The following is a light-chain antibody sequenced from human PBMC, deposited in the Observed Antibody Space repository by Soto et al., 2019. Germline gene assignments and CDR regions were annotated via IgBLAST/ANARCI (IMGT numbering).Light chain of an antibody. CDR2: GAS. CDR3: QQYASSSQFT. J-gene: IGKJ5*01. V-gene: IGKV3-20*01. CDR1: QSVTTS. Sequence: IGFTPSPATPSLSPRERATPSRRASQSVTTSLAWYQQKPGQAPRLLIYGASTRVTGIPPRFSGSGSGTDFTLTISRLEPEDFAVYYCQQYASSSQFTFGQGTRLEIK.